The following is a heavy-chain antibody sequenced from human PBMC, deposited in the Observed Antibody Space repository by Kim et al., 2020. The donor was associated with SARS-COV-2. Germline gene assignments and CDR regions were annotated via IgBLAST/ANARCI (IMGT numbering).Heavy chain of an antibody. D-gene: IGHD6-13*01. Sequence: GGSLRLSCAASGFTFNSYAMSWVRQAPGKGLEWVSVIYSGGSTTYYADSVKGRFTASRDNSKNTLDLQMNSLRADDTAVYYCAKGPWSNWYYDYWGQGALVTVSS. CDR3: AKGPWSNWYYDY. J-gene: IGHJ4*02. CDR2: IYSGGSTT. V-gene: IGHV3-23*03. CDR1: GFTFNSYA.